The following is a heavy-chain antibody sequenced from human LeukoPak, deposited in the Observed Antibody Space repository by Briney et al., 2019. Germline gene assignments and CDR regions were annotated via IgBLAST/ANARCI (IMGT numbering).Heavy chain of an antibody. D-gene: IGHD3-22*01. J-gene: IGHJ4*02. CDR1: GFTFSTYA. CDR2: ITNTGGVT. V-gene: IGHV3-23*01. CDR3: AKEGPMIVADY. Sequence: GGSLRLSCAASGFTFSTYAMSWVRQAPGKGLEWVSGITNTGGVTLYADSVKGRLTISRDNSKNTLYLQMSSLRAEDTAVYYCAKEGPMIVADYWGQGTLVTVSS.